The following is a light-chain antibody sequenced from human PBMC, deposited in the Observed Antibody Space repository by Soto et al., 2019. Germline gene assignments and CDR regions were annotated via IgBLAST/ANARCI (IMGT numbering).Light chain of an antibody. V-gene: IGKV1-5*03. CDR1: QSINNW. J-gene: IGKJ2*01. CDR2: EAS. Sequence: DFQITQSPSTLSASVGDRVTITCRASQSINNWLAWYQQKPGKAPKLLIYEASNLQSGVPSRFSGSGSGTEFILTISSMQPDDFANYYCQQYNSYSYTFGQGTKVDIK. CDR3: QQYNSYSYT.